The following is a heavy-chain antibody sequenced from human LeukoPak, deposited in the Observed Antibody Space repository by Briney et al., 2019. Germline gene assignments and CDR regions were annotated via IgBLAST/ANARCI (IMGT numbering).Heavy chain of an antibody. CDR1: GFTFSTYS. CDR3: AKALQSTVDY. D-gene: IGHD4-17*01. J-gene: IGHJ4*02. CDR2: ISGSGGST. V-gene: IGHV3-23*01. Sequence: GGSLRLSCAASGFTFSTYSMSWVRQAPGKGLEWVSAISGSGGSTYYADSVKGRFTISRDNSKNTLYLQMNSLRAEDTAVYYCAKALQSTVDYWGQGTLVTVSS.